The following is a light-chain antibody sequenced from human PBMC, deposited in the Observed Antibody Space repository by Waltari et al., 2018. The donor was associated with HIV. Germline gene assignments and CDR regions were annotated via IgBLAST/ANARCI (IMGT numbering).Light chain of an antibody. V-gene: IGLV2-14*01. J-gene: IGLJ2*01. Sequence: QSALTQPASVSGSPGQPITMSCTGATSDVGAYDYVPWSQQHPGKAPKLIIYEVTNRPSGVSNRFSGSKSGITASLTISGLQTEDEADYYCSSYTNINTVVFGGGTKLTVL. CDR2: EVT. CDR1: TSDVGAYDY. CDR3: SSYTNINTVV.